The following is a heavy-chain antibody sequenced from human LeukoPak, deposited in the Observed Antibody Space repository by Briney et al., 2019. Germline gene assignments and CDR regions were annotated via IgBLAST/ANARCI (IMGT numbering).Heavy chain of an antibody. CDR2: INHSGST. V-gene: IGHV4-34*01. J-gene: IGHJ4*02. Sequence: SETLSLTCAVYGGSFSGYYWSWIRQPPGKGLEWIGEINHSGSTNYNPSLKSRVTISVDTSKNQFSLKLSSVTAADTAVYYCARGKRGYSYANDYWGQGTLVTVST. CDR3: ARGKRGYSYANDY. D-gene: IGHD5-18*01. CDR1: GGSFSGYY.